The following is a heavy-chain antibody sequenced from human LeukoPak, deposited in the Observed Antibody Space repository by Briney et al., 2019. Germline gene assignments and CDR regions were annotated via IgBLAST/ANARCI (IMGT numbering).Heavy chain of an antibody. CDR1: GFTFGKYW. Sequence: GGSLRLSCVASGFTFGKYWMSWVRQAPGKGLEWVANIKLDGSEKNYVDSVKGRFTISRENTKNSLYLQMNSLRAEDTAVYYCARDRGGDYGDYWGQGTLVTVSS. D-gene: IGHD3-16*01. CDR2: IKLDGSEK. J-gene: IGHJ4*02. V-gene: IGHV3-7*03. CDR3: ARDRGGDYGDY.